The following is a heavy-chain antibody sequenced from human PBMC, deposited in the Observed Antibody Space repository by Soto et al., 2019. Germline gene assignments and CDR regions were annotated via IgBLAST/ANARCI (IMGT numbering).Heavy chain of an antibody. V-gene: IGHV3-33*01. J-gene: IGHJ6*01. CDR2: IWYDGSNK. Sequence: QVQLVESGGGVVQPGRSLRLSCAASGFTFSSYGMHWVRQAPGKGLEWVAVIWYDGSNKYYADSVKGRFTISRDNSKNTLYLQMNSLGAEDTAVYYCAREVGSWNACDYGIDVWGPGTTVTVSS. D-gene: IGHD1-1*01. CDR1: GFTFSSYG. CDR3: AREVGSWNACDYGIDV.